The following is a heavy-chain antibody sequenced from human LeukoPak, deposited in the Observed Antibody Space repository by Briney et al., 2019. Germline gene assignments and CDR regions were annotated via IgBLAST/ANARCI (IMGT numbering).Heavy chain of an antibody. V-gene: IGHV3-23*01. CDR2: ISGSGGST. Sequence: GGSLRLSCAASGFTFSNYAMSWVRQAPGKGLEWVSTISGSGGSTFYADSVKGRFTISRDNSKDTLYLQMNSLRAEDTAVYYCAKELWSYYDSSGYNYWGQGTLVTVSS. CDR1: GFTFSNYA. D-gene: IGHD3-22*01. CDR3: AKELWSYYDSSGYNY. J-gene: IGHJ4*02.